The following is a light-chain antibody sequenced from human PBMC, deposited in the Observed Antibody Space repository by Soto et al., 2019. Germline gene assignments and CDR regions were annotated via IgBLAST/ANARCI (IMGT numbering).Light chain of an antibody. Sequence: QSALTQPASVSGSPGQSITISCTGTSSDVGGYNYVSWYQQHPGKASKLMIYDVSNRPSGVSNRFSGSKSGNTASLTISGLQAEDEADYYCSSYTSSSTLWVFGTGTKLTVL. CDR1: SSDVGGYNY. CDR3: SSYTSSSTLWV. CDR2: DVS. J-gene: IGLJ1*01. V-gene: IGLV2-14*01.